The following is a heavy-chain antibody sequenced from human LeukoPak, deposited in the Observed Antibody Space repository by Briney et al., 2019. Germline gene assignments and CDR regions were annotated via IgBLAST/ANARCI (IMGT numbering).Heavy chain of an antibody. CDR3: ARDLFSDGSGSYYNLDY. V-gene: IGHV1-18*01. CDR2: ISAYNGNT. D-gene: IGHD3-10*01. CDR1: GYTFTSYG. J-gene: IGHJ4*02. Sequence: RRASVKVSCKASGYTFTSYGISWVRQAPGQGLEWMGWISAYNGNTNYAQKLQGRVTMTTDTSTSTAYMELRSLRSEDTAVYYCARDLFSDGSGSYYNLDYWGQGTLVTVSS.